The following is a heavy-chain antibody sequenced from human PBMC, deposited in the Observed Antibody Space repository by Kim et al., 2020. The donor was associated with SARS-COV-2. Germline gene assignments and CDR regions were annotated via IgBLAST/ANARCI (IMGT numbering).Heavy chain of an antibody. Sequence: SETLSLTCAVYGGSFSGYYWSWIRQPPGKGLEWIGEINHSGSTNYNPSLKSRVTISVDTSKNQFSLKLSSVTAADTAVYYCARAPVGVVVVTAPAYFDYCGQGTLVTVSS. CDR3: ARAPVGVVVVTAPAYFDY. CDR2: INHSGST. CDR1: GGSFSGYY. D-gene: IGHD2-21*02. J-gene: IGHJ4*02. V-gene: IGHV4-34*01.